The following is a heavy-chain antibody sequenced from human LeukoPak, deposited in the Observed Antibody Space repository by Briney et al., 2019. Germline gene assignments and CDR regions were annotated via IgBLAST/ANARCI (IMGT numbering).Heavy chain of an antibody. J-gene: IGHJ4*02. CDR3: ASGVYGSGSYYADY. V-gene: IGHV4-61*02. CDR1: GDSITSGTYY. Sequence: SETLSLTCSVSGDSITSGTYYWSWIRQPAGKGLEWIGRIYTSGGTNYSPSLKSRVTISLDTPKNQFSLKLSSVTAADTAVYYCASGVYGSGSYYADYWGQGTLVTVSS. D-gene: IGHD3-10*01. CDR2: IYTSGGT.